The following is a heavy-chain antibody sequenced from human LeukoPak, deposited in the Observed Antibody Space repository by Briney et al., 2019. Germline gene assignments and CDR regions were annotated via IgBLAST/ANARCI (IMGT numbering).Heavy chain of an antibody. J-gene: IGHJ4*02. Sequence: SSETLSLTCTVSGGFISSGAYYWSWVRQPPGKGLEWIAYISYSGSTYYNPSLKSRVTISVDTSKNQFSLKLSSVTAADTAVYYCARVGTTYYYGSGSYQFDYWGQGTLVTVSS. CDR1: GGFISSGAYY. V-gene: IGHV4-61*08. D-gene: IGHD3-10*01. CDR3: ARVGTTYYYGSGSYQFDY. CDR2: ISYSGST.